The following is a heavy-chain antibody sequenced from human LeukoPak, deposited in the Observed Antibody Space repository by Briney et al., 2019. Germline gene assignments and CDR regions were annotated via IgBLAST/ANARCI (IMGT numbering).Heavy chain of an antibody. J-gene: IGHJ5*02. CDR2: ISYDGSNK. Sequence: GGSLRLSCAASGFTFSSYGMHWVRQAPGKGLEWVAVISYDGSNKYYADSVKGRFTISRDNSKNTLYLQMNSLRAEDTAVYYCAKGPLSGDWFDPWGQGTLVTVSS. CDR1: GFTFSSYG. CDR3: AKGPLSGDWFDP. D-gene: IGHD1-14*01. V-gene: IGHV3-30*18.